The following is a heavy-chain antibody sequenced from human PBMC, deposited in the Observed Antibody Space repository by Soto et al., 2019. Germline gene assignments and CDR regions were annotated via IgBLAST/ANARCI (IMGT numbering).Heavy chain of an antibody. Sequence: PGGSLRLSCAASGFTFSSYSMNWVRQAPGKGLEWVSSISSSSSYIYYADSVKGRFTISRDNAKNSLYLQMNSLRAEDTAVYYCARDNTPTWNAYYYGSGSYYNEPPPTYWGQGTLVTVSS. CDR1: GFTFSSYS. CDR3: ARDNTPTWNAYYYGSGSYYNEPPPTY. V-gene: IGHV3-21*01. J-gene: IGHJ4*02. D-gene: IGHD3-10*01. CDR2: ISSSSSYI.